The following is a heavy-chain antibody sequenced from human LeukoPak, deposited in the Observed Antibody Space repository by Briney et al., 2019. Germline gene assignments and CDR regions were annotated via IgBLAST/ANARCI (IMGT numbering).Heavy chain of an antibody. V-gene: IGHV3-23*01. CDR1: GFTFSNYA. Sequence: GGSLRLSCAASGFTFSNYAMIWVRQVPGKGLEWVSTISGGGGSTYYADSVKSRFTISRDNSKTTLYLQMNSLRAEDTAVYYCAKDQSRYFDYWGQGTLVTVSS. CDR2: ISGGGGST. J-gene: IGHJ4*02. CDR3: AKDQSRYFDY.